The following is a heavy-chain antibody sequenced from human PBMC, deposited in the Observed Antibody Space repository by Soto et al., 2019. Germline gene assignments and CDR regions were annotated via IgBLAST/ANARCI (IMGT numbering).Heavy chain of an antibody. CDR3: ARDGGRHSGGSDY. CDR2: IIPIFGTA. J-gene: IGHJ4*02. Sequence: QVQLVQSGAEVKKPGSSVKVSCKASGGTFSSYAISWVRQAPGQGLEWMGEIIPIFGTANYAQKFQGRVTIAADETTSTGYMERSSVRSEDTAVYYCARDGGRHSGGSDYWGQGTLVNVSS. V-gene: IGHV1-69*01. CDR1: GGTFSSYA. D-gene: IGHD1-26*01.